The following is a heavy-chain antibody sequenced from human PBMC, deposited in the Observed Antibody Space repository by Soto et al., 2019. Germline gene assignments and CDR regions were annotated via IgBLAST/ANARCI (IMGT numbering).Heavy chain of an antibody. D-gene: IGHD5-18*01. V-gene: IGHV4-39*01. CDR3: ARHGRNSYGSH. CDR2: IYYSGST. J-gene: IGHJ4*02. CDR1: GGSISSGGYY. Sequence: SETLSLTCTVSGGSISSGGYYWSWIRQPPRKGLEWIGNIYYSGSTYYNQSLKSRVTIFVDTSKNQFSLKLSSVTAADTAVYYCARHGRNSYGSHWGQGTLVTVSS.